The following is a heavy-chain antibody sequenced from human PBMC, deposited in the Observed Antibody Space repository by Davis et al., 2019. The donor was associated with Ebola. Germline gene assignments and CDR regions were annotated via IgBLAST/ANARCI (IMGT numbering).Heavy chain of an antibody. J-gene: IGHJ4*02. CDR2: IYYSGST. D-gene: IGHD2-15*01. V-gene: IGHV4-39*01. CDR3: ATQLLLYPLVDY. Sequence: GSLRLSCTVSGGSISSSSYYWGWIRQPPGKGLEWIGSIYYSGSTYYNPSLKSRVTISVDTSKNQFSLKLSSVTAADTAAYYCATQLLLYPLVDYWGQGTLVTVSS. CDR1: GGSISSSSYY.